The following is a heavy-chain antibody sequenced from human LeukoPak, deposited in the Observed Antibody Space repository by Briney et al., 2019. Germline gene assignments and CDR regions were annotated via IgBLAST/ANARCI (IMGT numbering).Heavy chain of an antibody. J-gene: IGHJ1*01. V-gene: IGHV3-43*02. CDR3: AKDSGWQLLRAEYFQH. CDR2: ICADGRGT. CDR1: GFTFDNYA. D-gene: IGHD2-15*01. Sequence: PGGSLRLSCAASGFTFDNYAIHWVRQVPGKSLEWVSLICADGRGTYYADSVKGRFTISRDNNKSSLYLQMRSLTTEDTAVYYCAKDSGWQLLRAEYFQHWGPGTLVTDSS.